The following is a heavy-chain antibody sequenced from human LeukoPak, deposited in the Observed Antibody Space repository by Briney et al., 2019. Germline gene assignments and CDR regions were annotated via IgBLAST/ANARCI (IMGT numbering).Heavy chain of an antibody. CDR1: GGSISSYY. J-gene: IGHJ3*02. V-gene: IGHV4-59*01. Sequence: SETLPLTCTVSGGSISSYYWSWIRQPPGKGLEWIGYIYYSGSTNYNPSLKSRVTISVDTSKNQFSLKLSSVTAADTAVYYCARDRKNAFDIWGQGTMVTVSS. CDR3: ARDRKNAFDI. D-gene: IGHD1-14*01. CDR2: IYYSGST.